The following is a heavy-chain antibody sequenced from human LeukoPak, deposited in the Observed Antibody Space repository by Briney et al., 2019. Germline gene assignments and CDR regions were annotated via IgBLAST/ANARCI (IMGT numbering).Heavy chain of an antibody. J-gene: IGHJ3*02. CDR1: GGSISSYY. Sequence: PSETLSLTCTVSGGSISSYYWSWIRQPPGKGLEWIGYIYYGGSTNYNPSLKSRVTISVDTSKNQFSLKLSSVTAADTAVYYCARDLRVCSAFDIWGQGTMVTVSS. D-gene: IGHD5/OR15-5a*01. CDR3: ARDLRVCSAFDI. V-gene: IGHV4-59*01. CDR2: IYYGGST.